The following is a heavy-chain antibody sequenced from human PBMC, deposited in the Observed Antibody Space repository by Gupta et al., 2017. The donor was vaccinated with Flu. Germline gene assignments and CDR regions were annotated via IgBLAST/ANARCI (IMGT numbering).Heavy chain of an antibody. CDR3: ARKSFGGYGRDV. D-gene: IGHD3-16*01. V-gene: IGHV3-21*05. Sequence: TFSSYSMNWVRQAPGKGMEWVSYISSSSSLIYYADAVKGRFTISRDKAKNSLYLQMNSLRAEDTAVYYCARKSFGGYGRDVWGQGTTVTVSS. J-gene: IGHJ6*02. CDR2: ISSSSSLI. CDR1: TFSSYS.